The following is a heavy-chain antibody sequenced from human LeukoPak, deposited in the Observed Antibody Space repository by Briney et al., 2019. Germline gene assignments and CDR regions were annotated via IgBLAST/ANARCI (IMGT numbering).Heavy chain of an antibody. J-gene: IGHJ4*02. CDR1: ARFISNYFD. V-gene: IGHV4-59*01. CDR2: VYYTGST. D-gene: IGHD5-24*01. CDR3: AKGAVATTPFFDY. Sequence: SETLSLTCLVSARFISNYFDWIWIRQPPGKGLEWIGYVYYTGSTNFNPSLKSRVTMSLDTSRNQFSLKLTSLTAADTAVYYCAKGAVATTPFFDYWGQGTLVTVSS.